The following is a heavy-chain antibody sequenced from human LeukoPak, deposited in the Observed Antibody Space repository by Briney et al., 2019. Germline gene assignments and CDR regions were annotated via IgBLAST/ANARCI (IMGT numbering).Heavy chain of an antibody. CDR1: GGSISSGSYF. J-gene: IGHJ4*02. V-gene: IGHV4-61*09. D-gene: IGHD7-27*01. CDR3: ARDHNWGPDY. Sequence: PSETLSLTCTVSGGSISSGSYFWSWIRQPAGKALEWIGHIYTSGSTKYNPSLKSRVTISGDTSKNQFSLKLSSVTAADTAVYYCARDHNWGPDYWGQGTLVTVS. CDR2: IYTSGST.